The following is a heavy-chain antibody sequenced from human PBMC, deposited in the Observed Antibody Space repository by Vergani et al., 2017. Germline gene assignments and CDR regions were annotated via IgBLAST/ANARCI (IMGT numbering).Heavy chain of an antibody. Sequence: QVQLVESGRGLVKPGGSLRLSCAASGFTFSDYYMSWIRQAPGKGLEWVSYISSSGSTIYYADSVKGRFTISRDNAKNSLYLQMNSLRAEDTAVYYCARETYYYDSSGYGIYYFDYWGQGTLVTVSS. CDR1: GFTFSDYY. J-gene: IGHJ4*02. CDR3: ARETYYYDSSGYGIYYFDY. CDR2: ISSSGSTI. D-gene: IGHD3-22*01. V-gene: IGHV3-11*01.